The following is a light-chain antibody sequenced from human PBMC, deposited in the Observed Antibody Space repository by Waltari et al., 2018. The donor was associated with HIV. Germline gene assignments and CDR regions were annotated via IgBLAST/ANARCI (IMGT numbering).Light chain of an antibody. Sequence: QASLPPPASLSGSPGPSLPISCTGPHSDVHGYNSFSWYQHHPDKAPKVIIYEVTRRPSGVSNRFSGSKSGNTASLTISGLQPEDEAEYFCVSYISSSTPEFGGGTKLTVL. CDR2: EVT. V-gene: IGLV2-14*01. J-gene: IGLJ3*02. CDR1: HSDVHGYNS. CDR3: VSYISSSTPE.